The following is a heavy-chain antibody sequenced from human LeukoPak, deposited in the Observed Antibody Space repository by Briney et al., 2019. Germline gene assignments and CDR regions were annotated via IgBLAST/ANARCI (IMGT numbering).Heavy chain of an antibody. D-gene: IGHD3-16*01. J-gene: IGHJ3*02. V-gene: IGHV4-59*11. Sequence: PSETLSLTCTVSGGSISSHYWSWMRQPPGKGLEWIGYIYYTGTTRYNPSLQSRVTISVDTPGNEFSLKLTSVTAADTAVYYCARLLNNYDRGDPDTFDIWGQGTVVTVSS. CDR3: ARLLNNYDRGDPDTFDI. CDR1: GGSISSHY. CDR2: IYYTGTT.